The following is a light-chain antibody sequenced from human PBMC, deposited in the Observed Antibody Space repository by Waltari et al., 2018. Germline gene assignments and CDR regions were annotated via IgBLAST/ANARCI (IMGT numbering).Light chain of an antibody. CDR2: DVV. J-gene: IGLJ3*02. V-gene: IGLV2-11*01. Sequence: QSALTQPHSVSASPGQSVTIPCSGSINDVGVEDYVSWYQQLPGKAPKPILYDVVKRPSGVPSRFSGSKYGTTAFLTISGLQTDDEATYYCCSYAGAYTFVFGGGTKLTVL. CDR1: INDVGVEDY. CDR3: CSYAGAYTFV.